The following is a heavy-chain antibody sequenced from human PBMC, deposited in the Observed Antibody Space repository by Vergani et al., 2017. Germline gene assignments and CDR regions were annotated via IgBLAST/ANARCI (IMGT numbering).Heavy chain of an antibody. CDR1: GFTFSSYG. J-gene: IGHJ4*02. V-gene: IGHV3-30*02. Sequence: QVQLVESGGGVVQPGGSLRLSCAASGFTFSSYGMHWVREAPGKGLEWVACIRYDGSNKYYADSVKGRFTISRDNSKNTLYLQMNSLRAEDTAVYYCAKVGGYWGQGTLVTVSS. CDR3: AKVGGY. CDR2: IRYDGSNK. D-gene: IGHD3-16*01.